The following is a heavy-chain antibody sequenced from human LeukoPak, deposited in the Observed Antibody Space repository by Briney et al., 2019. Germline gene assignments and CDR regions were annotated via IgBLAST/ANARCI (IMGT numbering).Heavy chain of an antibody. D-gene: IGHD6-19*01. CDR3: ARVALPLAVAGTWYFDL. CDR1: GGSISSYY. V-gene: IGHV4-59*01. J-gene: IGHJ2*01. CDR2: IYYSGST. Sequence: SETLSLTCIVSGGSISSYYWSWMRQPPGKGLEWIGYIYYSGSTNYNPSLKSRVTISVDTSKNQFSLKLSSVTAADTAVYYCARVALPLAVAGTWYFDLWGRGTLVTVSS.